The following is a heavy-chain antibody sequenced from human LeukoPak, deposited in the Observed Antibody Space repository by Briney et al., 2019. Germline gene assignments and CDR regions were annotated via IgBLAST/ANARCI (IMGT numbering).Heavy chain of an antibody. Sequence: SETLSLTCTVSGGSISSSSYYWGWLRQPPGKGLEWIGSIYYSGSTYYNPSLKSRVTISVDTSKNQFSLKLSSVTAADTAVYYCARVVRYYYDSSGYSERPYFDYWGQGTLVTVSS. CDR1: GGSISSSSYY. CDR3: ARVVRYYYDSSGYSERPYFDY. CDR2: IYYSGST. D-gene: IGHD3-22*01. V-gene: IGHV4-39*07. J-gene: IGHJ4*02.